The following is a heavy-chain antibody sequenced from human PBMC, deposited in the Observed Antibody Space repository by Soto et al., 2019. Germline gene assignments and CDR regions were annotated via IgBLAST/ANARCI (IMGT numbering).Heavy chain of an antibody. CDR1: GFTFSSYW. CDR2: IKQDGSEK. J-gene: IGHJ4*02. Sequence: GGSLRLSCAASGFTFSSYWMSWVRQAPGKGLEWVANIKQDGSEKYYVDSVKGRFTISRDNAKNSLYLQMNSLRAEDTAVYYCARAPYYDILTGYRIPHAPFDYWGQGTLVTVSS. V-gene: IGHV3-7*01. CDR3: ARAPYYDILTGYRIPHAPFDY. D-gene: IGHD3-9*01.